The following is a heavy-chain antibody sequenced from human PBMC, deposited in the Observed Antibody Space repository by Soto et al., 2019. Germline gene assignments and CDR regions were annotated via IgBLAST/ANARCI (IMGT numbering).Heavy chain of an antibody. Sequence: EVQVVESGGGLVQPGGSLRLSCTAAGFTFSSYEMNWVRQAPGKGLEWVSYISYSGSTIYYADSVKGRFTISRDNAKNSLYLQMNSLRAEDTAVYYCARGPQFPDIEVIPGAVDDWGQGTLVTASS. CDR1: GFTFSSYE. V-gene: IGHV3-48*03. CDR3: ARGPQFPDIEVIPGAVDD. J-gene: IGHJ4*02. D-gene: IGHD2-2*01. CDR2: ISYSGSTI.